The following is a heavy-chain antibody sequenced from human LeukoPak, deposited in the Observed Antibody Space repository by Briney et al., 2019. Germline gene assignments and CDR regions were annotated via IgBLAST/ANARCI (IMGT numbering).Heavy chain of an antibody. CDR3: ARENYRRGNWFDP. CDR1: GGTFSSYA. CDR2: IIPIFGTA. V-gene: IGHV1-69*05. J-gene: IGHJ5*02. D-gene: IGHD4-11*01. Sequence: GASVKVSCKASGGTFSSYAISWVRQAPGQGPEWMGRIIPIFGTANYAQKFQGRVTITTDESTSTAYMELSGLRSEDTAVYYCARENYRRGNWFDPWGQGTLVTVSS.